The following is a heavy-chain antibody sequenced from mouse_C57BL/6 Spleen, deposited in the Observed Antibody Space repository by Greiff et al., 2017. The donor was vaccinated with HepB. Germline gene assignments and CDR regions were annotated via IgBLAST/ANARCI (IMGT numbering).Heavy chain of an antibody. Sequence: VQLQQSGAELVRPGASVTLSCKASGYTFTDYEMHWVKQTPVHGLEWIGAIDPETGGTAYNQKFKGKAILTADKPSSTAYMELRSLTSEDSAVYYCTRSGLITTETGYFDVWGTGTTVTVSS. CDR1: GYTFTDYE. J-gene: IGHJ1*03. V-gene: IGHV1-15*01. CDR2: IDPETGGT. D-gene: IGHD1-1*01. CDR3: TRSGLITTETGYFDV.